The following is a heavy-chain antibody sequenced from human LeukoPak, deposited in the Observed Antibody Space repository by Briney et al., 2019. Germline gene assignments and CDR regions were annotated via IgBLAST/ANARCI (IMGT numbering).Heavy chain of an antibody. Sequence: GGSLRLSCAASRFTFSSYWMHWVRQAPGNRLVWVSRINSDGSSTGYADSVKGRFTISRDKAKNTLYLQMNSLRVEDTAVYYCARGAGSSWSGLIDYWGQGTLVTVSS. CDR2: INSDGSST. J-gene: IGHJ4*02. CDR3: ARGAGSSWSGLIDY. CDR1: RFTFSSYW. V-gene: IGHV3-74*01. D-gene: IGHD6-13*01.